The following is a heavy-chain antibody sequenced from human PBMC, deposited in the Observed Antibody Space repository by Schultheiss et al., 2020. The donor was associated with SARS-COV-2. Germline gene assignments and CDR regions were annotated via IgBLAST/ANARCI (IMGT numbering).Heavy chain of an antibody. CDR1: GFTFSNYW. CDR2: INSDGTTT. V-gene: IGHV3-74*01. CDR3: ARDRSIQLWFGWFDY. D-gene: IGHD5-18*01. J-gene: IGHJ4*02. Sequence: GGSLRLSCAASGFTFSNYWMHWVRQAPGKGLVWVSRINSDGTTTDYADSVKGRFTISRDNSKNTLYLQMNSLRAEDTAVYYCARDRSIQLWFGWFDYWGQGTLVTVSS.